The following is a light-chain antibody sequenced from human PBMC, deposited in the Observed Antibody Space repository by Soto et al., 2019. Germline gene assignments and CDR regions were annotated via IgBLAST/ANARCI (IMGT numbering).Light chain of an antibody. V-gene: IGKV3-11*01. Sequence: EIVMTQSPATLSLSPGERTTLYCRASQSVSSYLAWYQQKPGQAPRLLLYDASHRATGIPDRFSGSGSGTDFTLKLSKLDPEDFAVYYCQQRSNCPLTFGGGTKVEIK. J-gene: IGKJ4*01. CDR1: QSVSSY. CDR3: QQRSNCPLT. CDR2: DAS.